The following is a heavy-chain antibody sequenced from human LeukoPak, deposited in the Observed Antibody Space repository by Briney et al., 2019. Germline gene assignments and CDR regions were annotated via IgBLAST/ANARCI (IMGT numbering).Heavy chain of an antibody. J-gene: IGHJ3*02. V-gene: IGHV4-39*07. Sequence: SETLSLTCTVSGVSISSSNSYWGWIRQPPGKGLEWIGSIYYSGKTYYNASLKSRVTISLDTSKTQFSLKLSSVSAADTAVYYCARSEYSYGADAFDIWGQGTMVTVSS. CDR3: ARSEYSYGADAFDI. CDR1: GVSISSSNSY. D-gene: IGHD5-18*01. CDR2: IYYSGKT.